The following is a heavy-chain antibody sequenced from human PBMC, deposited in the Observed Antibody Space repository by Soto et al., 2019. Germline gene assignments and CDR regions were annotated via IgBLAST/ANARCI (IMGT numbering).Heavy chain of an antibody. D-gene: IGHD3-9*01. CDR3: AASILVSRQYFDL. CDR2: ITHSSSAI. J-gene: IGHJ2*01. CDR1: GFTFISYT. V-gene: IGHV3-48*01. Sequence: SLRLSCAASGFTFISYTMNWVRQAPGKGREWISHITHSSSAIYYADSVRGRFTVSRDNAKNSLYLQLNSLRAEDTAVYYCAASILVSRQYFDLWGRGTLVTSPQ.